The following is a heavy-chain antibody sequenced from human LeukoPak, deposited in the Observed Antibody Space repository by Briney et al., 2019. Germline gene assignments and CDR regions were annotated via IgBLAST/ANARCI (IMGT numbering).Heavy chain of an antibody. CDR3: ATSPHYYGSGKEAGTYDY. Sequence: GASVKVSCKASGYIFTGYYMHWVRQAPGQGLEWMGWINPNSGDTNYAQKFQGRVTITADESTSTAYMELSSLRSEDTAVYYCATSPHYYGSGKEAGTYDYWGQGTLVTVSS. D-gene: IGHD3-10*01. CDR2: INPNSGDT. V-gene: IGHV1-2*02. J-gene: IGHJ4*02. CDR1: GYIFTGYY.